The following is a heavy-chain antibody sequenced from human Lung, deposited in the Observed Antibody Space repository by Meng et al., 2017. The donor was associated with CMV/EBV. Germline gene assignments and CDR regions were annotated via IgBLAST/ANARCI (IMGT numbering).Heavy chain of an antibody. CDR1: GYTFTSYG. CDR3: ARNTYYYDSSGYYTAY. Sequence: ASVKVSCKASGYTFTSYGISWVRQAPGQGLEWMGWISAYHGNTNYAQKLQGRVTMDTDTSTSTAYMGLRSLRSDHTAVYHCARNTYYYDSSGYYTAYWGRGTLVTVSS. V-gene: IGHV1-18*01. D-gene: IGHD3-22*01. CDR2: ISAYHGNT. J-gene: IGHJ4*02.